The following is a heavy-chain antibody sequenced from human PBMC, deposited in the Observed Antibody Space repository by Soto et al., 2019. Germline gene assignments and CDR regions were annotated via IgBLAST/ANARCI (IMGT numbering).Heavy chain of an antibody. CDR2: IYHSGST. CDR3: ARREGDCRGGSCPYYHD. CDR1: GGSVSSNDW. D-gene: IGHD2-15*01. V-gene: IGHV4-4*02. J-gene: IGHJ4*02. Sequence: QVQLQESGPGLVKPSETLSLTCTVSGGSVSSNDWWSWVRQTPGKGLEWIGEIYHSGSTNYNPSLKGGVTLSLDKSKNHFSLSLNFVTAADTAVYYCARREGDCRGGSCPYYHDWGQGTLVTASS.